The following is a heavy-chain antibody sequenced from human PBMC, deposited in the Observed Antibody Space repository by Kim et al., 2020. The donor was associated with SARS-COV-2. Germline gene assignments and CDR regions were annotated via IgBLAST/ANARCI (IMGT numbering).Heavy chain of an antibody. CDR1: GFTFSSYA. J-gene: IGHJ4*02. Sequence: GGSLRLSCAASGFTFSSYAMHWVRQAPGKGLEWVAVISYDGSNKYYADSVKGRFTISRDNSKNTLYLQMNSLRAEDTAVYYCARDLYPYFDWLPPGFDYWGQGTLVTVSS. D-gene: IGHD3-9*01. V-gene: IGHV3-30*04. CDR2: ISYDGSNK. CDR3: ARDLYPYFDWLPPGFDY.